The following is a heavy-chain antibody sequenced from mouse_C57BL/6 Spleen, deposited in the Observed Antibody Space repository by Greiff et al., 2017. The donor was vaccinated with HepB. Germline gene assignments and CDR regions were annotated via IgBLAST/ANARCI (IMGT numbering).Heavy chain of an antibody. Sequence: VQLQQSGPELVKPGASVKISCKASGYTFTDYYMNWVKQSHGKSLEWIGDINPNNGGTSYNQKFKGKATVTVDKSSSTAYMELRSLTSEDSAVYYCARYGGYFDVWGTGTTVTVAS. CDR1: GYTFTDYY. J-gene: IGHJ1*03. CDR2: INPNNGGT. CDR3: ARYGGYFDV. D-gene: IGHD1-1*01. V-gene: IGHV1-26*01.